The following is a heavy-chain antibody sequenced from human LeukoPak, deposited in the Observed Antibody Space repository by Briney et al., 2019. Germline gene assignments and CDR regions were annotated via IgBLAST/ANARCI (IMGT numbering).Heavy chain of an antibody. Sequence: PSETLSLTCTVSGGSISHFYWSWIRQPPGMSPEFIGYIHSDGSTNYDPSLKSRVTISVDTSRNQFSLKLSSVTAADTAVYYCARERGLYDGYGLDYWGRGTVVTVSS. CDR1: GGSISHFY. D-gene: IGHD5-18*01. CDR2: IHSDGST. CDR3: ARERGLYDGYGLDY. V-gene: IGHV4-59*01. J-gene: IGHJ4*02.